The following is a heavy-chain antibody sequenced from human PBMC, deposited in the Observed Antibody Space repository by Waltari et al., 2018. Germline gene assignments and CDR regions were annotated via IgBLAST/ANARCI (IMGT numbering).Heavy chain of an antibody. D-gene: IGHD6-13*01. J-gene: IGHJ6*02. CDR3: ARERGIIAAAGVNYYYYGMDV. V-gene: IGHV3-66*01. Sequence: EVQLVESGGGLVQPGGSLRLSCAASGFTVSSNYMSWVRQAPGKGLEWVSVIYSGGSTYNADAGKGRFTISRDNSKNTLYLQMNSLRAEDTAVYYCARERGIIAAAGVNYYYYGMDVWGQGTTVTVSS. CDR2: IYSGGST. CDR1: GFTVSSNY.